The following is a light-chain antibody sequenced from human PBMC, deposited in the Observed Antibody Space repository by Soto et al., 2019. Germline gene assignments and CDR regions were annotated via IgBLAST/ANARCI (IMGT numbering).Light chain of an antibody. CDR3: QQRENWPRT. J-gene: IGKJ4*01. Sequence: EGGLTQVPATLSLSTVDAAVRSCRASQSVGDCLGWYQQKPGQAPRLLIYDASQWATGVPARFSASGSGTDFTLTISSLQPEDFATYYCQQRENWPRTFGGGTKVDIK. CDR2: DAS. CDR1: QSVGDC. V-gene: IGKV3-11*01.